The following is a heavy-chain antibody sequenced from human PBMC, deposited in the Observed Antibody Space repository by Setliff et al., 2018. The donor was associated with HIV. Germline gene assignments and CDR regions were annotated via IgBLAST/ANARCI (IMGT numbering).Heavy chain of an antibody. Sequence: ASVKVSCKASGYTFTDYYMHWVRQAPGQGLEWMGWINPKSGGTNSALKFQGRVTMTTDTSTSTAYMELRSLRSDDTAVYYCARLMLEVTVTTVWFDPWGQGTLVTVSS. J-gene: IGHJ5*02. CDR2: INPKSGGT. CDR1: GYTFTDYY. V-gene: IGHV1-2*02. D-gene: IGHD4-17*01. CDR3: ARLMLEVTVTTVWFDP.